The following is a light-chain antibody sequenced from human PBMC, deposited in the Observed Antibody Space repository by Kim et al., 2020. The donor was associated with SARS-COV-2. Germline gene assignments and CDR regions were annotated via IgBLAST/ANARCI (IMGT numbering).Light chain of an antibody. CDR3: QVWDSTFDHVV. J-gene: IGLJ2*01. Sequence: SYELTQPPSVSVAPGKTARITCGGNNIGSKSVHWYQQKTGQAPVLVIYYDSDRPSGIPERFSGSNSGNTATLTISRVEAGDEADYYCQVWDSTFDHVVFGGGTQLTVL. V-gene: IGLV3-21*04. CDR1: NIGSKS. CDR2: YDS.